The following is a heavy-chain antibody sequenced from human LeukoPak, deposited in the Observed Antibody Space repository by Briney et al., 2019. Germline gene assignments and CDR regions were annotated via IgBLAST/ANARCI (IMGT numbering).Heavy chain of an antibody. J-gene: IGHJ6*02. CDR3: AKDRGLDV. Sequence: PTGGSLRLSCAASGFTFVGYWMSWVRQAPGKGLEWVSAISGSGGSTYYADSVKGRFTISRDNSKNTLYLQMNSLRAEDTAVYYCAKDRGLDVWGQGTTVTVSS. CDR1: GFTFVGYW. CDR2: ISGSGGST. D-gene: IGHD5-24*01. V-gene: IGHV3-23*01.